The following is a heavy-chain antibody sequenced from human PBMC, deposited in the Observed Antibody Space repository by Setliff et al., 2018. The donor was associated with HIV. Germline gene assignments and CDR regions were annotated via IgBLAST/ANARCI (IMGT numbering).Heavy chain of an antibody. CDR2: VIPSFATA. J-gene: IGHJ3*01. Sequence: SVQVSCKASGGTSKNLAISWVRQAPGQGLEWMGGVIPSFATANYAQKFQGRITITADELTSTVYMDLNSLKSEDSAVYYCANPHDGGAFDVWGQGTAVTVSS. D-gene: IGHD1-1*01. CDR3: ANPHDGGAFDV. CDR1: GGTSKNLA. V-gene: IGHV1-69*13.